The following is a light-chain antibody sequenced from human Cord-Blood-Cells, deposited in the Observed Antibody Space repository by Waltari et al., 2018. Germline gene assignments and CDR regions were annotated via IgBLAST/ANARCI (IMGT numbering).Light chain of an antibody. CDR1: RSVSSSY. J-gene: IGKJ3*01. V-gene: IGKV3-20*01. CDR3: QQYGSSRFP. Sequence: EIVLTQSPGTLSLSPGERATLSCRASRSVSSSYLAWYQQKPGQAPRLLIYGASSRATGIPDRFSGSGSGTDFTLTISRLEPEDFAVYYCQQYGSSRFPFGPRTTVDIK. CDR2: GAS.